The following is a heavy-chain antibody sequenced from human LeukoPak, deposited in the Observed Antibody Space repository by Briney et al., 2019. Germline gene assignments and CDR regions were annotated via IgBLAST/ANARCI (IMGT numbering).Heavy chain of an antibody. D-gene: IGHD3-22*01. CDR1: GGTFSSYA. V-gene: IGHV1-69*13. CDR3: ARDKADYYDSSGYYYSAFDI. J-gene: IGHJ3*02. CDR2: IIPIFGTA. Sequence: GASVKVSCKASGGTFSSYAISWVRQAPGQGLEWMGGIIPIFGTANYAQKFQGRVTITADESTSTAYMELSSLRSEDMAVYYCARDKADYYDSSGYYYSAFDIWGQGTMVTVSS.